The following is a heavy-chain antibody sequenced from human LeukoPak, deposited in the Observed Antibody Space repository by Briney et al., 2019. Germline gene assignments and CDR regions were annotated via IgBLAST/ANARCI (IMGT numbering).Heavy chain of an antibody. V-gene: IGHV4-34*01. D-gene: IGHD6-13*01. CDR2: INHSGST. Sequence: SETLSLTCAVYGGSFSGYYWSWIRQPPGKGLEWIGDINHSGSTNYNPSLKSRVTKSVDTSKNQFSLKLSSVTAADTAVYYCASGRGIAAAGKVSGWFDPWGQGTLVTVSS. CDR1: GGSFSGYY. CDR3: ASGRGIAAAGKVSGWFDP. J-gene: IGHJ5*02.